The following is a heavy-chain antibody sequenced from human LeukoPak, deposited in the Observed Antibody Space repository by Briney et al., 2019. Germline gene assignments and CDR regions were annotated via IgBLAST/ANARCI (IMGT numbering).Heavy chain of an antibody. CDR2: ISSSSSYI. Sequence: GGSLRLSCAASGFTFSSYSMNWVRQAPGKGLELVSSISSSSSYIYYADSVKGRFTISRDNAKNSLYLQMNSLRAEDTAVYYCARALDRVGATSYFDYWGQGTLVTVSS. V-gene: IGHV3-21*01. CDR1: GFTFSSYS. D-gene: IGHD1-26*01. CDR3: ARALDRVGATSYFDY. J-gene: IGHJ4*02.